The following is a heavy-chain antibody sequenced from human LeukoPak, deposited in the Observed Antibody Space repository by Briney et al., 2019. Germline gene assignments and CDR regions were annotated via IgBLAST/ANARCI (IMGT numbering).Heavy chain of an antibody. Sequence: GGSLRLSCAASGFTFSSYGMHWVRQAPGKGLEWVAVIWYDGSNENSADSVKGRFTISRDNSKNTLYLQMNSLRAEDTAVYYCARGLRYFDWSQNWFDPWGQGTLVTVSS. J-gene: IGHJ5*02. CDR3: ARGLRYFDWSQNWFDP. CDR2: IWYDGSNE. CDR1: GFTFSSYG. D-gene: IGHD3-9*01. V-gene: IGHV3-33*01.